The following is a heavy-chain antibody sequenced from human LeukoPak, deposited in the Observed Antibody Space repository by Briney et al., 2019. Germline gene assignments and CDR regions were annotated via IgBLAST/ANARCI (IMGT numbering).Heavy chain of an antibody. CDR3: ARTLVYYGSGSYYNQYFDY. Sequence: SETLSLTCTVSGGSISSYYWSWIRQPPGKGLEWIGYIYYSGSTNYNPSLKSRVTISVDTSKNQFSLKLSSVTAADTAVYYCARTLVYYGSGSYYNQYFDYWGQGTLATVSS. V-gene: IGHV4-59*01. CDR2: IYYSGST. D-gene: IGHD3-10*01. J-gene: IGHJ4*02. CDR1: GGSISSYY.